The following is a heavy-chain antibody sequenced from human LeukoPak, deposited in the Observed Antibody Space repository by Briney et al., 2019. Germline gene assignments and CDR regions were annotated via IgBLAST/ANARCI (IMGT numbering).Heavy chain of an antibody. CDR3: AKEPNDFWSGFLYYFDY. CDR2: ISGSGGST. V-gene: IGHV3-23*01. Sequence: GGSLRLSCAASGFTFSSYAMSWVRQAPGKGLEWVSAISGSGGSTYYADSVKGRFTISRDNSKNTLYLQMNILRAEDTAVYYCAKEPNDFWSGFLYYFDYWGQGTLVTVSS. D-gene: IGHD3-3*01. J-gene: IGHJ4*02. CDR1: GFTFSSYA.